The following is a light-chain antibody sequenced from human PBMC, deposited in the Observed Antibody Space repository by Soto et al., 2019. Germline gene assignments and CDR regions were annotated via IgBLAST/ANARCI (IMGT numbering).Light chain of an antibody. CDR1: RTDVDGFDY. CDR3: TSYLSSTPIYV. Sequence: QSALTQPASVSGSPGQSIAISCTGVRTDVDGFDYVSWYQQHPGQAPQLIIYDGYTRPSGVSHRFSGSKSGDTASLTISGLQAEDEAYYYCTSYLSSTPIYVFGTGTKVTVL. V-gene: IGLV2-14*03. CDR2: DGY. J-gene: IGLJ1*01.